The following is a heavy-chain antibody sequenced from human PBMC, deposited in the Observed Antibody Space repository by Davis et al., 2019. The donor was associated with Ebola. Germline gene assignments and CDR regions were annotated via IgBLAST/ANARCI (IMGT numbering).Heavy chain of an antibody. D-gene: IGHD2-2*03. V-gene: IGHV1-46*01. CDR1: GYTFTSYY. J-gene: IGHJ6*03. CDR2: IIPIFGTA. Sequence: ASVKVSCKASGYTFTSYYMHWVRQAPGQGLEWMGGIIPIFGTANYAQKFQGRVTMTRDTSTSTVYMELSSLRSEDTAVYYCTRASAGYCSSTSCYPIGYYYYYMDVWGKGTTVTVSS. CDR3: TRASAGYCSSTSCYPIGYYYYYMDV.